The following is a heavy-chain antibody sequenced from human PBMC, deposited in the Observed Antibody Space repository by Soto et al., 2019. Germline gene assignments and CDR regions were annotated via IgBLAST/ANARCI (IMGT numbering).Heavy chain of an antibody. J-gene: IGHJ5*02. CDR3: AREQGLRVGKLQFKWFVP. D-gene: IGHD3-16*01. CDR1: GDPISGFY. V-gene: IGHV4-59*01. CDR2: VYHSGST. Sequence: NPSETLSLTCTVSGDPISGFYWSWIRQSPGKGLEWIGNVYHSGSTNYNPSLKSRVTMSVDTSKNQFSLKLNSVTAADTAVYFCAREQGLRVGKLQFKWFVPWGQGYLVNVSS.